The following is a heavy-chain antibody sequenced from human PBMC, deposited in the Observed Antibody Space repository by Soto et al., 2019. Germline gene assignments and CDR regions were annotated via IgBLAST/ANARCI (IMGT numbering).Heavy chain of an antibody. D-gene: IGHD3-10*01. CDR1: GGSISSSSYY. V-gene: IGHV4-39*01. CDR3: AISMVRGVIIVAFDI. J-gene: IGHJ3*02. CDR2: IYYSGST. Sequence: SETLSLTCTVSGGSISSSSYYWGWIRQPPGKGLEWIGSIYYSGSTYYNPSLKSRVTISVDTSKNQFSLKLSSVTAADTAVYYCAISMVRGVIIVAFDIWGQGTMVTVSS.